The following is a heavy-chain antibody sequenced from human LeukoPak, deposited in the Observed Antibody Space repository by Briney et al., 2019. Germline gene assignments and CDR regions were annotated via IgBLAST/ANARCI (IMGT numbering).Heavy chain of an antibody. D-gene: IGHD6-13*01. J-gene: IGHJ4*02. CDR1: GFTFSGYA. CDR3: AKGTGGSSWSPFDY. CDR2: ISGSGGST. Sequence: GGSLRLSCAASGFTFSGYAMSWVRQAPGKGLEWVSAISGSGGSTYYADSVKGRFTISRDNSKNTLYLQMNSLRAEDTAVYYCAKGTGGSSWSPFDYWGQGTLVTVSS. V-gene: IGHV3-23*01.